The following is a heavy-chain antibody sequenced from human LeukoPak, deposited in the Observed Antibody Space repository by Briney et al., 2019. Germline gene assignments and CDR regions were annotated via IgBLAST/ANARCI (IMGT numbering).Heavy chain of an antibody. J-gene: IGHJ4*02. CDR3: ARDGHSSGWLDY. CDR2: IYYSGHT. CDR1: GGSIRETY. V-gene: IGHV4-59*01. Sequence: QTSETLSLTCSVSGGSIRETYWSWIRQPPGKGLEWIGNIYYSGHTNYKPSLKNRVTISLDTSKNQFSLKLTSVTAADTAVYYCARDGHSSGWLDYWGQGAMITVSS. D-gene: IGHD6-19*01.